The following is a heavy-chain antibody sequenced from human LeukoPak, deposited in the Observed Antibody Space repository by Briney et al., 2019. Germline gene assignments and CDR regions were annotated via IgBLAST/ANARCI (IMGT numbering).Heavy chain of an antibody. CDR2: ISYDGSNK. CDR3: ARVGQAGYVGYPLDY. Sequence: PGGSLRLSCAASGFTFSSYAMHWVRQAPGKGLEWVAVISYDGSNKYYADSVKGRFTISRDNAKNTLYLQMNSLRAEDTAVFYCARVGQAGYVGYPLDYRGQGTLVTVAS. CDR1: GFTFSSYA. J-gene: IGHJ4*02. D-gene: IGHD5-12*01. V-gene: IGHV3-30*07.